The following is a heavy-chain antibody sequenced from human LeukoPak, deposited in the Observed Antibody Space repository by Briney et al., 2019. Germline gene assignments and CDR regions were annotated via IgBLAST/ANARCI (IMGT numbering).Heavy chain of an antibody. CDR3: ARGHYSGTFWRTGAFDY. V-gene: IGHV3-30*03. CDR2: ISYDGDEK. CDR1: GFTFNEYG. Sequence: PGGSLRLSCAASGFTFNEYGLHWVRQAPGKGLEWVAVISYDGDEKHYTESVKGRFTISRDSSKNTVLLEMNSLRFDDTAIYYCARGHYSGTFWRTGAFDYWGQGTLVTVSS. D-gene: IGHD1-26*01. J-gene: IGHJ4*02.